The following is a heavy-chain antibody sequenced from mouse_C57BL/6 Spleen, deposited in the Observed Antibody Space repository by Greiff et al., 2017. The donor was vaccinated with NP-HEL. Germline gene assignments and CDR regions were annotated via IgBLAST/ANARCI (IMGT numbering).Heavy chain of an antibody. D-gene: IGHD2-5*01. Sequence: QVVEWIGRIDPANGNTKYAPKFQGKATITADTSSNTAYLQLSSLTSEDTAIYYCARVKSNSLYYAMDYWGQGTSVTVSS. CDR3: ARVKSNSLYYAMDY. V-gene: IGHV14-3*01. J-gene: IGHJ4*01. CDR2: IDPANGNT.